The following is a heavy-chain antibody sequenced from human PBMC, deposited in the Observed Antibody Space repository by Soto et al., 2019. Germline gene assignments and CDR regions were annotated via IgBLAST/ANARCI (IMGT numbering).Heavy chain of an antibody. CDR3: ARGERVYSFGSDAFDV. CDR1: GYSFSNYW. D-gene: IGHD5-18*01. J-gene: IGHJ3*01. V-gene: IGHV5-51*01. CDR2: IYPGDSDT. Sequence: GESLKISCKGSGYSFSNYWIGWVRQMPGKGLEWMGIIYPGDSDTRYSPSFQGQVTFSVDKSISTAYLQWSSLKASDIAMYYFARGERVYSFGSDAFDVWGQGTMVTVSS.